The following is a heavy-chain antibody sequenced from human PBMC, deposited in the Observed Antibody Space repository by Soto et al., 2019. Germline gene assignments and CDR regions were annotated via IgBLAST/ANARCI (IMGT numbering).Heavy chain of an antibody. CDR2: IHPSVGST. CDR3: AKSAYYYDTSGNFDY. V-gene: IGHV1-46*01. CDR1: GDLIRSDF. Sequence: QVQLVQSGAEVKKPGASVKVSCKASGDLIRSDFINWVRLAPGQGLEWMGMIHPSVGSTTYTQKFQGKVSMTRDTSTNTVFMELGSLTSEDTAVYYCAKSAYYYDTSGNFDYWGQGTLVTVSS. J-gene: IGHJ4*02. D-gene: IGHD3-22*01.